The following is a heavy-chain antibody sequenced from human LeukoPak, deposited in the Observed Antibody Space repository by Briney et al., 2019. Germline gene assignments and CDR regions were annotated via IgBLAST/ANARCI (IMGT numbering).Heavy chain of an antibody. D-gene: IGHD4-17*01. CDR3: SKGDHGDPYWWVEP. CDR1: GFTFSSYA. V-gene: IGHV3-23*01. Sequence: PGGSLRLSCAASGFTFSSYAMSWVRQAPGKGLEWVSAISGSAGSTYSVDSVKGRFTISRDNSKNTLYLQMNSLRAEDTAVYYCSKGDHGDPYWWVEPRGQGTLVTVSS. J-gene: IGHJ4*01. CDR2: ISGSAGST.